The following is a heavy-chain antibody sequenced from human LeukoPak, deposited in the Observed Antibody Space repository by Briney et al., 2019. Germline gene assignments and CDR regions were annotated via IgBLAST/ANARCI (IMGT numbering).Heavy chain of an antibody. CDR3: ASVAYYYDSSGYYRPTPSFDY. Sequence: ASVKVSCKASGYTFTSYGISWVRQAPGQGLEWMGWISAYNGNTNYAQKLQGRVTMTTDTSTSTAYMELRSLRSDDTAVYYCASVAYYYDSSGYYRPTPSFDYWGQGTLVTASS. CDR1: GYTFTSYG. CDR2: ISAYNGNT. D-gene: IGHD3-22*01. V-gene: IGHV1-18*01. J-gene: IGHJ4*02.